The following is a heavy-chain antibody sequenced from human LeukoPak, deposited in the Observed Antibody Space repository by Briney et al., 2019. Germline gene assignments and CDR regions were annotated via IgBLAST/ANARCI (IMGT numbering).Heavy chain of an antibody. CDR3: ARALRDSSGWYVGIYDAFDT. D-gene: IGHD6-19*01. CDR1: GFTFSSYS. V-gene: IGHV3-48*01. J-gene: IGHJ3*02. Sequence: GGSLRLSCAASGFTFSSYSMNWVRQAPGKGLEWVSYISSSSSTIYYADSVKGRFTISRDNAKNSLYLQMNSLRAEDTAVYYCARALRDSSGWYVGIYDAFDTWGQGTMVTVSS. CDR2: ISSSSSTI.